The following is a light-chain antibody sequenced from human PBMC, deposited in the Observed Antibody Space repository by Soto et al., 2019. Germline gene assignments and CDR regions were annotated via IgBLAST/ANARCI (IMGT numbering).Light chain of an antibody. CDR1: GSNVGNHY. J-gene: IGLJ1*01. CDR3: GAWDDGLSAYV. V-gene: IGLV1-51*01. CDR2: DDN. Sequence: QSVLTQPPSVSAAPGQKVTISCAGSGSNVGNHYVSWYQLPGTAPKLLIYDDNKRPSGIPDRFSGSKSATSATLGITGLQTGDEAAYYCGAWDDGLSAYVFGPGTKLTVL.